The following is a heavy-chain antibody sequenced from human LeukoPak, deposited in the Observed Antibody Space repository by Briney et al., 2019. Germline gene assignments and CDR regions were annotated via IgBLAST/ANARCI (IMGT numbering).Heavy chain of an antibody. CDR3: ARAPDYFFFDY. D-gene: IGHD4/OR15-4a*01. Sequence: PGGSLRLSCAASGFTFSSYEMNWVHQAPGKGLEWLSYISSSGSTLYHADSVKGRFTISRDNAKNSLYLQMNSLRAEDTAVYYCARAPDYFFFDYWGQGTLVTVSS. CDR2: ISSSGSTL. CDR1: GFTFSSYE. J-gene: IGHJ4*02. V-gene: IGHV3-48*03.